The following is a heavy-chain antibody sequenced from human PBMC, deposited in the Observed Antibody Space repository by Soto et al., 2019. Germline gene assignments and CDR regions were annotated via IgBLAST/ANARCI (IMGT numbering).Heavy chain of an antibody. Sequence: QVQLVQSGAEVKKPGSSVKVSCKASGGTFRSYSISWGRQAPGQGLEWRGGIIPIFDITNYAQKFQGRVTITADESTSTAYMELSSLGSDDTAVYYCARPDEGGYSSNHHYYYALDVWGQGTTVTV. CDR1: GGTFRSYS. V-gene: IGHV1-69*01. CDR2: IIPIFDIT. J-gene: IGHJ6*02. CDR3: ARPDEGGYSSNHHYYYALDV. D-gene: IGHD3-22*01.